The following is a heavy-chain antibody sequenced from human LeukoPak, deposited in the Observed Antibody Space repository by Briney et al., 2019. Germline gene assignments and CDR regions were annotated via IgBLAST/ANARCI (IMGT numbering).Heavy chain of an antibody. J-gene: IGHJ5*02. Sequence: GGSLRLSCAASGFTFSSYSMNWVRQAPGKGLEWVSSISSSSSYIYYADSVKGRFTISRDNAKNSLYLQMNSLRAEDTAVYYCVRDSSIAARSWFDPWGQGTLVTVSS. CDR1: GFTFSSYS. CDR2: ISSSSSYI. D-gene: IGHD6-6*01. CDR3: VRDSSIAARSWFDP. V-gene: IGHV3-21*01.